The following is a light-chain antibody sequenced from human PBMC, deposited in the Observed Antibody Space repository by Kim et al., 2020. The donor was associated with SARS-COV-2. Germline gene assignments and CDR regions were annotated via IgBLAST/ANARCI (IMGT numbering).Light chain of an antibody. CDR1: QSVRGGF. V-gene: IGKV3-20*01. Sequence: EIELTQSPGTLSLSPGERATLSCRASQSVRGGFLACYQQKPGEAPRLLIHGASSRAPGVPDRFTGSGSETDFTITISRQGPEDFAVYYCQQYSSSPRSFGQGTKVDIK. CDR3: QQYSSSPRS. J-gene: IGKJ1*01. CDR2: GAS.